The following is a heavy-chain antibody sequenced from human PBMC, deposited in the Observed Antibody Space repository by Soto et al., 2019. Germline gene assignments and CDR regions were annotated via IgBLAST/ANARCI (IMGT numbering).Heavy chain of an antibody. Sequence: SETLSLTCIVSGESISSSSYYWGWIRQPPGKGLEWIGSIYYSGRTYYNPSFKSRVTISIDTSKNQFSLKLSSVTATDTAVYYCARQRTTVVTQAYFDHGGQGALVTSPQ. CDR1: GESISSSSYY. D-gene: IGHD2-21*02. J-gene: IGHJ4*02. CDR3: ARQRTTVVTQAYFDH. V-gene: IGHV4-39*01. CDR2: IYYSGRT.